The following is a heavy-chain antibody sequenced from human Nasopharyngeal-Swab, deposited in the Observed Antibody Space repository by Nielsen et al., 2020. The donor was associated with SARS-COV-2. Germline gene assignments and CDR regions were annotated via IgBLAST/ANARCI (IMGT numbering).Heavy chain of an antibody. CDR2: IDPSDSYT. Sequence: MSCMDSGSGFSSYWSSWVRQMPGKGLEWMGRIDPSDSYTNYSPSFQGHVTISADKSISTAYLQWSSLKASDTAMYYCARAGLPDTYYYYYGMDVWGQGTTVTVSS. CDR1: GSGFSSYW. CDR3: ARAGLPDTYYYYYGMDV. V-gene: IGHV5-10-1*01. J-gene: IGHJ6*02. D-gene: IGHD3/OR15-3a*01.